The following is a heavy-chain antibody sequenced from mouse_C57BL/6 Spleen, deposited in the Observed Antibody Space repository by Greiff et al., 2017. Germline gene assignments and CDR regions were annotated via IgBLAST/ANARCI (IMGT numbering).Heavy chain of an antibody. Sequence: QVQLQQSGPELVKPGASVKISCKASGYAFSSSWMNWVKQRPGKGLEWIGRIYPGDGDTNYNGKFKGKATLTADKSSSTAYMQLSSLTSEDSAVYYCARWGYGSEEDFDVWGTGTTVTVSA. CDR2: IYPGDGDT. J-gene: IGHJ1*03. CDR1: GYAFSSSW. D-gene: IGHD1-1*01. V-gene: IGHV1-82*01. CDR3: ARWGYGSEEDFDV.